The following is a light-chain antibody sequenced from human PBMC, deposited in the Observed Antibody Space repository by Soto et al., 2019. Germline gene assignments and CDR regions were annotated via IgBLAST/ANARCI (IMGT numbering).Light chain of an antibody. V-gene: IGKV1-39*01. CDR1: QSISSY. CDR2: AAS. Sequence: DLQMTQSPSSLSASVGDRVTITCRASQSISSYLNWYQQKPGKAPKLLIYAASSLQSGVPSRFSGSGSGTDFTLTISSLQPEDFAAYYCQQSYSTPLTFGDRTKVEIK. CDR3: QQSYSTPLT. J-gene: IGKJ4*01.